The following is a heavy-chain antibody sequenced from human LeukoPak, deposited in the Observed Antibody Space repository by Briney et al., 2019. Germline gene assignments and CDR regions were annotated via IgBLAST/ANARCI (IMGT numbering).Heavy chain of an antibody. CDR2: MYHSGST. D-gene: IGHD3-9*01. J-gene: IGHJ5*02. Sequence: SETLSLTCTVSGYSISSGHYWGWIRQPPGKGLEWIGSMYHSGSTYYNPPLKSRVTISEDTSKNQFSLKLRSVTAADTAVYYCARTGAGDILTGPPSWFDPWGQGTLVTVSS. V-gene: IGHV4-38-2*02. CDR3: ARTGAGDILTGPPSWFDP. CDR1: GYSISSGHY.